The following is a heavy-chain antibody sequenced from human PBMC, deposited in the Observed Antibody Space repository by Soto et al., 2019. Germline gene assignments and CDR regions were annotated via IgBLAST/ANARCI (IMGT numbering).Heavy chain of an antibody. V-gene: IGHV3-74*01. CDR3: TRGPRPISTGTGAY. CDR1: GFIFKMYW. J-gene: IGHJ4*02. CDR2: IYNDGTYS. D-gene: IGHD3-10*01. Sequence: GGSLRLSCAASGFIFKMYWMHWVRQSPGKGLVWISRIYNDGTYSDYADSVRGRFIISRDNVNDTLYLQMNNLRAEDSGLYYCTRGPRPISTGTGAYWGQGTQVTVSS.